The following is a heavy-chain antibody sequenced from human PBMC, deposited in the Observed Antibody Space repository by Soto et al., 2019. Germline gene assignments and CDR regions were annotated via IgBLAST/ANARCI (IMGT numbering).Heavy chain of an antibody. CDR2: IYHSGST. J-gene: IGHJ6*02. D-gene: IGHD3-10*01. V-gene: IGHV4-30-2*01. CDR1: GGSISSGGYS. CDR3: ARGLRDDYGSGSYYTYYYYGMDV. Sequence: SETLSLTCAVSGGSISSGGYSWSWIRQPPGKGLEWIGYIYHSGSTYYNPSLKSRVTISVDRSKNQFSLKLSSVTAADTAVYYCARGLRDDYGSGSYYTYYYYGMDVWGQGTTVTVSS.